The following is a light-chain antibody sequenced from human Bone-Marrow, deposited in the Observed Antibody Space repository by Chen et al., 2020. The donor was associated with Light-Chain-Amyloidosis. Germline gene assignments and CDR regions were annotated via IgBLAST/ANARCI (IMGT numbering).Light chain of an antibody. CDR2: DDS. CDR3: QVWDRSSDRPV. V-gene: IGLV3-21*02. Sequence: SYVLTQLSSVSVALGQTATNACGGNTIGSTRIPWYQQTPGQAPLLFVYDDSDRPSGIPARLSGSNSGNTATLTISRVEAGDEADYYCQVWDRSSDRPVFGGGTKLTVL. CDR1: TIGSTR. J-gene: IGLJ3*02.